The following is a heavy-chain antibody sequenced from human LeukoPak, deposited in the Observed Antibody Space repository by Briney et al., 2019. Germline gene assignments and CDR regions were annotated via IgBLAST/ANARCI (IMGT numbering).Heavy chain of an antibody. CDR2: IYYSGST. Sequence: PSETLSLSCTVSGGSISSYYWSWIRQPPGKGLEWVGYIYYSGSTNYNPSLKSRVTISVDTSKNQFSLKLSSVTAADTAVYYCARVPLLEWLRPYYYYMDVWGKGTTVTVSS. CDR3: ARVPLLEWLRPYYYYMDV. CDR1: GGSISSYY. V-gene: IGHV4-59*01. D-gene: IGHD3-3*01. J-gene: IGHJ6*03.